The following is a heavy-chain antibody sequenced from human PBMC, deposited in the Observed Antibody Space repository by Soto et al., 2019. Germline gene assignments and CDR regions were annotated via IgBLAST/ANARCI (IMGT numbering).Heavy chain of an antibody. CDR3: AKNQGVELVPLATVDWFDP. V-gene: IGHV3-23*01. D-gene: IGHD1-26*01. CDR2: ISGSGFKK. Sequence: GGSLRLSCAASGFIFENFGMSWVRQGPGKGLEWISSISGSGFKKYYADSVKGRFTISRDNSKSTVYLELNNLSAEDTAVYHCAKNQGVELVPLATVDWFDPWGQGSVVTVSS. CDR1: GFIFENFG. J-gene: IGHJ5*02.